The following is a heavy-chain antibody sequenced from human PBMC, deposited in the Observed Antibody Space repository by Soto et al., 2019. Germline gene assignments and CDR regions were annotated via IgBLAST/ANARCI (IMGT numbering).Heavy chain of an antibody. CDR2: IYPGDSDT. CDR3: ARGVGYCSGGSCYVGVGWFDP. CDR1: GYSFTSYW. V-gene: IGHV5-51*01. Sequence: GESLKISCKGSGYSFTSYWIGWVRQMPGKGLEWMGIIYPGDSDTRYSPSFQGQVTISADKSISTAYLQWSSLKASDTAMYYCARGVGYCSGGSCYVGVGWFDPWGQGTLVTVSS. J-gene: IGHJ5*02. D-gene: IGHD2-15*01.